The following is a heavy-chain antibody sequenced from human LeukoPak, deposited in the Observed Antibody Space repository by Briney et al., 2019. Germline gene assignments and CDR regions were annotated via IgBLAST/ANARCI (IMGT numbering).Heavy chain of an antibody. Sequence: GGSLRLSFAASGFTFNDYGMTWVRQAPGKGLEWVACINANGDTTAYPDSVKGRFTISRDNAENSLYLQMKSPRAEDAAFYYCARGKRGRCYGGDSWGQGTLVTVSS. CDR1: GFTFNDYG. CDR2: INANGDTT. CDR3: ARGKRGRCYGGDS. D-gene: IGHD1-26*01. V-gene: IGHV3-20*03. J-gene: IGHJ4*02.